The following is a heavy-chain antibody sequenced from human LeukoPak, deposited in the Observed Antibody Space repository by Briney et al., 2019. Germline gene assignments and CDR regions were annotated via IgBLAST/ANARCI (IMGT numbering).Heavy chain of an antibody. Sequence: GGSLRLSCAASGFTFSDYWMSWVGQAPGKGLEGVANLKQDGSARFYVDSVKGRFTISRDSAMNLMYLQMNSLRAEDPAVYYCGGTYAIWGQGTMVTVSS. D-gene: IGHD1-1*01. CDR3: GGTYAI. CDR2: LKQDGSAR. J-gene: IGHJ3*02. V-gene: IGHV3-7*01. CDR1: GFTFSDYW.